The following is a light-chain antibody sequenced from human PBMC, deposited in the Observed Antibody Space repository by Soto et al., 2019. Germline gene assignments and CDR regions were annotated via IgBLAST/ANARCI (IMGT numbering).Light chain of an antibody. Sequence: QSALTQPASVSGSPGRSITISCTGTSTDIGTYNSVSWYQHHPGKAPKLLIYEVSIRPSGVSSRFSGSKSANTASLTISGLQPEDEADYFCSSDVSGYSLGVFGGGTKLTVL. CDR2: EVS. CDR3: SSDVSGYSLGV. CDR1: STDIGTYNS. J-gene: IGLJ3*02. V-gene: IGLV2-14*01.